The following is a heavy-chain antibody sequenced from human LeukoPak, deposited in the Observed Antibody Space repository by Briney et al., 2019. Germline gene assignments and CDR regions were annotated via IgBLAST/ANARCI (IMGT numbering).Heavy chain of an antibody. J-gene: IGHJ6*03. V-gene: IGHV4-59*01. CDR1: GGSISSYY. CDR2: IYYSGST. CDR3: ARGALFGYYYYYMDV. D-gene: IGHD3-3*01. Sequence: SETLSLTCTVSGGSISSYYWSWIRQPPGKGLEWIGYIYYSGSTNYNPSLKSRVTISVDTSENQFSLKLSSVTAADTAVYYCARGALFGYYYYYMDVWGKGTTVTVSS.